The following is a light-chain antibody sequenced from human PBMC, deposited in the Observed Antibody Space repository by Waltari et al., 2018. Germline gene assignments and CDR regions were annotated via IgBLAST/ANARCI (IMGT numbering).Light chain of an antibody. J-gene: IGLJ2*01. CDR2: KAR. CDR3: LSPETRGSWV. V-gene: IGLV3-25*03. CDR1: ASPKQY. Sequence: SYELTQSPSVSLSPGQTARITCSGDASPKQYAYWYQKKPGQAPALIIFKARGRPSGIPERFSGSTSGTTVTLTITGVQAEDEADYYCLSPETRGSWVFGGGTKLTVL.